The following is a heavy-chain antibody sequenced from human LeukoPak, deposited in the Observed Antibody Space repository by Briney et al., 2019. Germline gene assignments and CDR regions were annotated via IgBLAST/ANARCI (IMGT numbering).Heavy chain of an antibody. D-gene: IGHD6-13*01. CDR3: ARASSSSHTLGYDAFDI. V-gene: IGHV3-21*01. CDR2: ISSSSSYI. J-gene: IGHJ3*02. CDR1: GFTFSSYS. Sequence: GGSLRLSCAASGFTFSSYSMNWVRQAPGKALEWFSSISSSSSYIYYADSVKGRFTISRDNAKNALYLQMNSLRAEDTAVYYCARASSSSHTLGYDAFDIWGQGTMVTVSS.